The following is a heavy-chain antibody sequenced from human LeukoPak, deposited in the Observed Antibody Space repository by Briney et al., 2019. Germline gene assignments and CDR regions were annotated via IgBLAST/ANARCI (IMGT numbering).Heavy chain of an antibody. CDR3: ASAADSSGWYYYFDY. D-gene: IGHD6-19*01. V-gene: IGHV1-69*04. CDR1: GGTFSSYA. Sequence: RASVKVSCKASGGTFSSYAISWVRQAPGQGLEWMGRIIPILGIANYAQKFQGRVTITADKSTSTAYMELSSLRSEDTAVYYCASAADSSGWYYYFDYWGQGTLVTVSS. CDR2: IIPILGIA. J-gene: IGHJ4*02.